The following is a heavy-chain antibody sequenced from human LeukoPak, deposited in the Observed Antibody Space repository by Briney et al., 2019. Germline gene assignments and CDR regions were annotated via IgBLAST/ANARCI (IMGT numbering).Heavy chain of an antibody. CDR3: ARVAGYVIDY. J-gene: IGHJ4*02. Sequence: SETLSLTCTVSGGSISSYYWSWIRQPPGKGLEWIGYIYYRGSTNYNPSLKSRVTISVDTSKNQFSLKLSSVTAADTAVYYCARVAGYVIDYWGQGTLVTVSS. CDR2: IYYRGST. V-gene: IGHV4-59*01. D-gene: IGHD5-12*01. CDR1: GGSISSYY.